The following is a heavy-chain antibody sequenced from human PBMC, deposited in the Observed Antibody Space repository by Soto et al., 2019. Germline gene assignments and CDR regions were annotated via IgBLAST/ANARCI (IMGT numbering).Heavy chain of an antibody. CDR2: ISSSGDHT. V-gene: IGHV3-64*02. J-gene: IGHJ4*02. D-gene: IGHD2-2*01. Sequence: EVQLVESGEGLVQPGGSLRLSCAASGFTFSSYAMHWVRQAPGKGLEYVSAISSSGDHTYYADSVKGRFTISRDNSKNTLYLQMGSLRAEDMAVYYCARGGDVVVPAAIMYFDYWGQGTLVTVSS. CDR1: GFTFSSYA. CDR3: ARGGDVVVPAAIMYFDY.